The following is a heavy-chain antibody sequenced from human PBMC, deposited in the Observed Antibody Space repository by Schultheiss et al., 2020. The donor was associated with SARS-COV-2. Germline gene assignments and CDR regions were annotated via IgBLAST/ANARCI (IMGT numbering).Heavy chain of an antibody. CDR2: IYYSGST. Sequence: SETLSLTCAVYGGSFSGYYWSWIRQPPGKGLEWIGYIYYSGSTYYNPSLKSRVTISVDTSKNQFSLKLSSVTAADTAVYYCARGRYGSGSYYIRSYYYYGMDVWGQGTTVTVSS. CDR1: GGSFSGYY. CDR3: ARGRYGSGSYYIRSYYYYGMDV. V-gene: IGHV4-34*01. J-gene: IGHJ6*02. D-gene: IGHD3-10*01.